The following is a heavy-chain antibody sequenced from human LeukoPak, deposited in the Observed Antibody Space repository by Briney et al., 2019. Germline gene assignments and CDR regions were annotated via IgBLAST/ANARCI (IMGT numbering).Heavy chain of an antibody. CDR2: IWNDGSNK. V-gene: IGHV3-33*01. CDR3: ARASGSYDY. J-gene: IGHJ4*02. CDR1: ITFKNHC. D-gene: IGHD1-26*01. Sequence: GSLGLSLSSVWITFKNHCHHLVRPVPGQGLEWVAVIWNDGSNKYYADSVNGRFTISRDNSKNTLFLQMNSLRAEDTAVYYCARASGSYDYWGQGTLVTVSS.